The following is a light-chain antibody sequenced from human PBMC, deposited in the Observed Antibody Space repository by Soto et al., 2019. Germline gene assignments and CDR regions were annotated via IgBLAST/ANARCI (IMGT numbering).Light chain of an antibody. CDR1: QRMSGF. CDR2: DAS. Sequence: IQMTQSPSTLASSFVDRVTITCRASQRMSGFLAWYQQKPGKAPQLLISDASSLESGVPSRFSGGGSETAFTLTISSLQPEDFATYYCQHYSSNSGTFGPGTKVDIK. V-gene: IGKV1-5*01. CDR3: QHYSSNSGT. J-gene: IGKJ1*01.